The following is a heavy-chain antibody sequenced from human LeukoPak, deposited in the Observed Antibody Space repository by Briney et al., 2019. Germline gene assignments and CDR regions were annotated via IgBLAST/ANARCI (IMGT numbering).Heavy chain of an antibody. CDR2: FYTSGST. V-gene: IGHV4-4*07. CDR1: GGSISSYY. CDR3: ARGPGDSYYFYYMDV. J-gene: IGHJ6*03. D-gene: IGHD2-21*02. Sequence: SETLSLTCTVSGGSISSYYWSWIRQPAGKGLEWIGRFYTSGSTNYNPSLRSRVTMSVDTSKNQFSLKLSSVTAADTAVYYCARGPGDSYYFYYMDVWGKGTTVTVSS.